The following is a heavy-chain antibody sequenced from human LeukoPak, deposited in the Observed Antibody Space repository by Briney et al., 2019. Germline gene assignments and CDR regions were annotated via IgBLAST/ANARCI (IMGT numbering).Heavy chain of an antibody. CDR3: ARLSWQLPHYGMDV. D-gene: IGHD2-15*01. CDR1: GYSFTIYC. CDR2: IEPSDSST. Sequence: GESLRSSCKGSGYSFTIYCISWVRQMPGQGLEWLGGIEPSDSSTNYSPSFQGHVTISADKSITTAYLQWSSLKASDTAMYYCARLSWQLPHYGMDVWGQGTTVTVSS. V-gene: IGHV5-10-1*01. J-gene: IGHJ6*02.